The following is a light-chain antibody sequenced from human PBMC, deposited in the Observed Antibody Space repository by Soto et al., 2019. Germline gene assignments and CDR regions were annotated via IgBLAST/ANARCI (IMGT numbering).Light chain of an antibody. J-gene: IGKJ1*01. CDR1: RNIDTS. CDR2: DVS. CDR3: QQYDYSRT. Sequence: DITLTQTPSTLSASVGDNVTITCRASRNIDTSLAWYQLKPGKAPKLLLFDVSRLENGVPSRFSGSGSGTEFTLIINSVHSDDFATYYCQQYDYSRTFGQGTKVDIK. V-gene: IGKV1-5*01.